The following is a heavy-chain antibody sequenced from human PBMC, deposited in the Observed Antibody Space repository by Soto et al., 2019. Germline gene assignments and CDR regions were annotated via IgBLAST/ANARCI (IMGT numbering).Heavy chain of an antibody. J-gene: IGHJ6*02. Sequence: EVQLLESGGGLVQPGGSLRLSCAASGFTFSNYGMSWVRQAPGKGLEWVSAIGGSDGRTYYADSVKGRFTISRDNSKNTLYLQMNSLRVEDTAAYYCAKDQAEGGYTYGFYYYYGLDVWGQGTTVTVSS. V-gene: IGHV3-23*01. CDR1: GFTFSNYG. CDR3: AKDQAEGGYTYGFYYYYGLDV. CDR2: IGGSDGRT. D-gene: IGHD5-18*01.